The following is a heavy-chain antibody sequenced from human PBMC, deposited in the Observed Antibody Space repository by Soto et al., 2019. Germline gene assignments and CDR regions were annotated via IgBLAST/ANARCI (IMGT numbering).Heavy chain of an antibody. D-gene: IGHD3-3*01. CDR2: IYYSGST. CDR1: GGSISSGGYY. J-gene: IGHJ4*02. V-gene: IGHV4-31*03. Sequence: SETLSLTCTVSGGSISSGGYYWSWIRQHPGKGLEGIGYIYYSGSTYYNPSLKSRVTISVDTSKNQFSLKLSSVTAADTAVYYCARATYYDFWSGTRPDYWGQGTLVTVSS. CDR3: ARATYYDFWSGTRPDY.